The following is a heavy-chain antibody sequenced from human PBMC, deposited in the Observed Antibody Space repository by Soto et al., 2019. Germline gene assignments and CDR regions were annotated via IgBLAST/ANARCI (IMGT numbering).Heavy chain of an antibody. CDR2: IKSKTNGGTT. J-gene: IGHJ5*02. D-gene: IGHD1-26*01. V-gene: IGHV3-15*05. Sequence: GSLRLSCAASGFTFSDAWMSWVRQSPGKGLEWVGRIKSKTNGGTTDYAGPVKGRFTISRDDSKRTLYVQMNSLKTEDTAIYYCMTMIPKGKWELGPLGQGTLVTVSS. CDR1: GFTFSDAW. CDR3: MTMIPKGKWELGP.